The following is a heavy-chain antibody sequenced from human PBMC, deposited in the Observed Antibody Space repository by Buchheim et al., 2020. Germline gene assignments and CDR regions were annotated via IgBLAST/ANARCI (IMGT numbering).Heavy chain of an antibody. CDR3: ARVKEEDYIWGSYRQTGY. D-gene: IGHD3-16*02. Sequence: EVQLVESGGGLVQPGGSLRLSCAASGFTFSSYSMNWVRQAPGKGLEWVSYISSSSTIYYADSVKGRFTISRDNAKNSLYLQMNSLRAEDTAVYYCARVKEEDYIWGSYRQTGYWGQGTL. CDR1: GFTFSSYS. V-gene: IGHV3-48*01. J-gene: IGHJ4*02. CDR2: ISSSSTI.